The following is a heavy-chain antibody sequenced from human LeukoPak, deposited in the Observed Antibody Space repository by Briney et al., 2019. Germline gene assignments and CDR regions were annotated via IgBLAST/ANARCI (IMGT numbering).Heavy chain of an antibody. V-gene: IGHV3-21*01. CDR2: IASGSTYI. D-gene: IGHD3-3*01. CDR1: GFIFYSYS. Sequence: GGSLRLSCAASGFIFYSYSMNWVRQVPGKGLEWVSSIASGSTYINYADSVKGRFTISRDNAKNSLYLQMNSLRAEDTAVYYCARDRSGSDWFDPWGQGTPVIVSS. CDR3: ARDRSGSDWFDP. J-gene: IGHJ5*02.